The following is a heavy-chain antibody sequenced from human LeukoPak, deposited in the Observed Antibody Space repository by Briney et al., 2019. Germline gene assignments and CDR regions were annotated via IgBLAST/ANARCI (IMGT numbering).Heavy chain of an antibody. CDR2: IYHSGST. CDR1: GGSISSSSYY. J-gene: IGHJ3*02. CDR3: ARDRSDAFDI. V-gene: IGHV4-30-2*01. Sequence: SETLSLTCTVSGGSISSSSYYWSWIRQPPGKGLEWIGYIYHSGSTYYNPSLKSRVTISVDRSKNQFSLKLSSVTAADTAVYYCARDRSDAFDIWGQGTMVTVSS. D-gene: IGHD1-14*01.